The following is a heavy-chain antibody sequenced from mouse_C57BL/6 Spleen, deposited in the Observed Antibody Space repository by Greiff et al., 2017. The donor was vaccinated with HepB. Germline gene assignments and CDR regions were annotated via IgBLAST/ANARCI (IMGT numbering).Heavy chain of an antibody. CDR1: GYTFTSYW. J-gene: IGHJ4*01. CDR3: ARYYKGGYYYAMDY. D-gene: IGHD2-12*01. CDR2: IDPNSGGT. V-gene: IGHV1-72*01. Sequence: QVQLQQPGAELVKPGASVKLSCKASGYTFTSYWMHWVKQRPGRGLEWIGRIDPNSGGTKYNEKFKSKATLTVDKPSSAAYMQLSSLTSEDSAVYYCARYYKGGYYYAMDYWGQGTSVTVSS.